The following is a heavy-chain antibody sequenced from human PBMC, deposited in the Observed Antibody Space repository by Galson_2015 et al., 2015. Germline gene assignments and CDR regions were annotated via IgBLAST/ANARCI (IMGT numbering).Heavy chain of an antibody. Sequence: TLSLTCTVSGFSISSGYYWGWIRQPPGKGLEWIGSIYQSGSTYYNPSLKSRVTISVDTSKNHFSLKLNSVTAADTAVYYCAREASSASVPFDYWGQGTLVTVSS. D-gene: IGHD6-6*01. CDR3: AREASSASVPFDY. CDR2: IYQSGST. CDR1: GFSISSGYY. J-gene: IGHJ4*02. V-gene: IGHV4-38-2*02.